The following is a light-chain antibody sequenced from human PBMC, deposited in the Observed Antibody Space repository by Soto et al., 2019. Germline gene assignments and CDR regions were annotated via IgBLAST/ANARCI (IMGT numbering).Light chain of an antibody. CDR2: GAS. CDR3: QQYGSSRFT. Sequence: EIVLMQSPGTLSLSPGERATLSCRASQSISSSYLAWYQQKPGQAPRLLVYGASSRATGIPDRFSGSGSGTDFTLTISRLEPEDFAVYYCQQYGSSRFTFGPGT. V-gene: IGKV3-20*01. CDR1: QSISSSY. J-gene: IGKJ3*01.